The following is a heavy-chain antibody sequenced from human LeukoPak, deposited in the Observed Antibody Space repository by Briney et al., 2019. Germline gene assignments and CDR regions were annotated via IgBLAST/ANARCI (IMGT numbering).Heavy chain of an antibody. V-gene: IGHV4-31*03. D-gene: IGHD3-9*01. CDR3: ARQGGSNWF. CDR2: IYYSGCT. CDR1: GDSISSGGYY. J-gene: IGHJ4*02. Sequence: SQTLSLTCTVSGDSISSGGYYWSWIRQHPGKGLEWIGNIYYSGCTYYNPSLKSRVTISVDTSKNQFSLKLNSVTAADTAVYYCARQGGSNWFWGQGTLVTVSS.